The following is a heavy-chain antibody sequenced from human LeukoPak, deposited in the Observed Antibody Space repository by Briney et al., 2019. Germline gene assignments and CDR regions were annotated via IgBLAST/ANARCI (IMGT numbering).Heavy chain of an antibody. CDR3: ARDLESYYYGMDV. CDR2: IYSGGST. Sequence: GGSLRLSCAASGFTFSSNYMSWVRQAPGKGLEWVSVIYSGGSTYYADSVKGRFTISRDNSKNTLYLQMNSLRAEDTAVYYCARDLESYYYGMDVWGQGTTVTVSS. V-gene: IGHV3-66*01. CDR1: GFTFSSNY. J-gene: IGHJ6*02.